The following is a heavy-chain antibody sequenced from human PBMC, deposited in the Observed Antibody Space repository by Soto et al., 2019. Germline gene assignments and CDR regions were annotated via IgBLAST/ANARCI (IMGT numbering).Heavy chain of an antibody. CDR3: ARDKGLRSGWSLYYYYGMDV. CDR1: GGSISSSNW. Sequence: PSETLSLTCAVSGGSISSSNWWSWVRQPPGKGLEWIGEIYHSGSTNYNPSLKSRVTISVDKSKNQFSLKLSSVTAADTAVYYCARDKGLRSGWSLYYYYGMDVWGQGTTVTVSS. J-gene: IGHJ6*02. V-gene: IGHV4-4*02. CDR2: IYHSGST. D-gene: IGHD6-19*01.